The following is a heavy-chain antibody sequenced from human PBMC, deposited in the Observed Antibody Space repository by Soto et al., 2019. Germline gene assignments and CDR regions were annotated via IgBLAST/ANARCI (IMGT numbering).Heavy chain of an antibody. D-gene: IGHD3-9*01. CDR2: IYYSGST. CDR3: ARLEGLATISYYFDF. CDR1: GGSISSSSYY. Sequence: QLRLQESGPGLVKPSEALSLTCSVSGGSISSSSYYWGWIRQPPGKGLEWIGSIYYSGSTYYNPSLKSRVTISIDKSKNQFSLKLSSLTAADTAVYYCARLEGLATISYYFDFWGQGTLVTVSS. J-gene: IGHJ4*02. V-gene: IGHV4-39*01.